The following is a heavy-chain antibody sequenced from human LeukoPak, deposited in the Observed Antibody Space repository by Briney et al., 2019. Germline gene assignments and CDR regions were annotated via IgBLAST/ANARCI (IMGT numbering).Heavy chain of an antibody. CDR3: PSQRGRRHIVVVTAIGRHDAFDI. D-gene: IGHD2-21*02. CDR2: ISGSGGST. CDR1: GFTFSSYA. Sequence: GGSLRLSCAASGFTFSSYAMSWVRQAPGKGLEWVSAISGSGGSTYYADSMKGRFTISRDNSKNTLYLQMDSLRAEDTAVYYCPSQRGRRHIVVVTAIGRHDAFDIWGQGTMVTVSS. J-gene: IGHJ3*02. V-gene: IGHV3-23*01.